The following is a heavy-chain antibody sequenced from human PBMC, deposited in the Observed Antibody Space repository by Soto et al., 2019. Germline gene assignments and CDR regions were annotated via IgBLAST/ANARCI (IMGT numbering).Heavy chain of an antibody. CDR3: ARDVAGVLWFGELLSSLSY. D-gene: IGHD3-10*01. J-gene: IGHJ4*02. V-gene: IGHV4-30-4*01. CDR1: GGTINSGDYF. Sequence: SETLSLTCSVSGGTINSGDYFWSWIRQPPGKGLEWIGSIFYTGSTYYSPSLKSRASMSMDTSKNLFSLRLRSLTAADTAVYYCARDVAGVLWFGELLSSLSYWGQGTLVTVSS. CDR2: IFYTGST.